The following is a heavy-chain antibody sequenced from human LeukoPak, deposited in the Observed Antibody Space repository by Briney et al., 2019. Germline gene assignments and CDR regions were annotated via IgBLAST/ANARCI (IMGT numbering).Heavy chain of an antibody. V-gene: IGHV4-4*02. CDR3: AGALWFGEYILDY. J-gene: IGHJ4*02. Sequence: PSETLSLTCAVSGGSISSSNWWSWVRQPPGEGLEWIGEIYHSGSTNYNPSLKSRVTISVDKSKNQFSLKLSSVTAADTAVYYCAGALWFGEYILDYWGQGTLVTVSS. D-gene: IGHD3-10*01. CDR2: IYHSGST. CDR1: GGSISSSNW.